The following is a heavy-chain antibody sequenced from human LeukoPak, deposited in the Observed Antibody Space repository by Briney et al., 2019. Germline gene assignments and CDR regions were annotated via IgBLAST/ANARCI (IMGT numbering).Heavy chain of an antibody. J-gene: IGHJ4*02. CDR1: GGTFSSYA. CDR3: ATHSFWSGYSTFDY. Sequence: SVKVSCKASGGTFSSYAISWVRQAPGQGLEWMGRIIPILGIANYAQKFQGRVTITADKSTSTAYMELSSLRSEDTAVYYCATHSFWSGYSTFDYWGQGTLVTVSS. CDR2: IIPILGIA. D-gene: IGHD3-3*01. V-gene: IGHV1-69*04.